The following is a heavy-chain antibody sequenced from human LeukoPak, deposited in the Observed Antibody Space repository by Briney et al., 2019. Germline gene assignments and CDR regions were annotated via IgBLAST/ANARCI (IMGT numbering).Heavy chain of an antibody. CDR1: RGSINSGGHY. CDR3: ARVSFTYGPLDS. CDR2: TYFTGST. Sequence: PSETLSLTCNVSRGSINSGGHYWSWIRQRPGKSLEWMGYTYFTGSTYYNPSLQSRLIISADTSMTQFSLRLRSVTAADTAVYYCARVSFTYGPLDSWGPGILVTVSS. D-gene: IGHD4-17*01. J-gene: IGHJ4*02. V-gene: IGHV4-31*03.